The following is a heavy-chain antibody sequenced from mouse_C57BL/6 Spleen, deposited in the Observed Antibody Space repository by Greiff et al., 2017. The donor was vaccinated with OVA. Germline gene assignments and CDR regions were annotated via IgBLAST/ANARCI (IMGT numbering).Heavy chain of an antibody. J-gene: IGHJ4*01. CDR3: ARRGTTVEGYAMDY. D-gene: IGHD1-1*01. V-gene: IGHV5-17*01. CDR2: ISSGSSTI. CDR1: GFTFSDYG. Sequence: EVKPMESGGGLVKPGGSLKLSCAASGFTFSDYGMHWVRQAPEKGLEWVAYISSGSSTIYYADTVKGRFTISRDNAKNTLFLQMTSLRSEDTAMYYCARRGTTVEGYAMDYWGQGTSVTVSS.